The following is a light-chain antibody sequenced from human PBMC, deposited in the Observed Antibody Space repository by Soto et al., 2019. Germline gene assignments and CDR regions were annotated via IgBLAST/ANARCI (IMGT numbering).Light chain of an antibody. Sequence: DIQMTQSPSSLPASVGDRVTITCRANQTISIYLNWYQQNPGKAPKLLIHSASSVESGVPSRFSGSGSGTDFTLAISSLQPEDFATFYCQQTYSSFWTCGQGTKVEIK. CDR3: QQTYSSFWT. V-gene: IGKV1-39*01. CDR2: SAS. CDR1: QTISIY. J-gene: IGKJ1*01.